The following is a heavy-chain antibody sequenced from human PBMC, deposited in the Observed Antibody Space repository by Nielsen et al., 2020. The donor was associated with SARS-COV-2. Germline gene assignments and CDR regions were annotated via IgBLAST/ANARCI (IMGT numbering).Heavy chain of an antibody. CDR2: INHSGST. CDR3: ARGGYGDYRPFDP. CDR1: GGSFSGYY. Sequence: SETLSLTCAVYGGSFSGYYWSWIRQPPGKGLEWIGEINHSGSTNYNPSLKSRVTISVDTSKNQFSLKLSSVTAADTAVYYCARGGYGDYRPFDPWGQGTLVTVSS. D-gene: IGHD4-17*01. J-gene: IGHJ5*02. V-gene: IGHV4-34*01.